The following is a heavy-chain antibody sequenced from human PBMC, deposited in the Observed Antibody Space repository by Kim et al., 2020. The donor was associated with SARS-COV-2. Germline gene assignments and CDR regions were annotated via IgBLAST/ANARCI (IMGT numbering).Heavy chain of an antibody. CDR3: ASAHSGRTVTTVDY. D-gene: IGHD4-17*01. J-gene: IGHJ4*02. CDR2: INDDGTET. CDR1: GFTFSSHW. V-gene: IGHV3-7*01. Sequence: GGSLRLSCAASGFTFSSHWMSWIRQAPGKGLEWVANINDDGTETSYVDSLKGRFTISRDNAKNSLYLQMNSLRADDTALYYCASAHSGRTVTTVDYWGQGTLVTVSS.